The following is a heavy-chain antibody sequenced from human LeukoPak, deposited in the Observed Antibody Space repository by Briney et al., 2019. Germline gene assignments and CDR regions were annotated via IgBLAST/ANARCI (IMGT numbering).Heavy chain of an antibody. CDR2: IYYSGST. D-gene: IGHD4-11*01. V-gene: IGHV4-39*01. J-gene: IGHJ4*02. Sequence: SETPSLTCTVSGGSISSSSYYWGWIRQPPGKGLEWIGSIYYSGSTYYNPSLKSRVTISVDTSKNQFSLKLSSVTAADTAVYYCARRDYSNYEGPFDYWGQGTLVTVSS. CDR3: ARRDYSNYEGPFDY. CDR1: GGSISSSSYY.